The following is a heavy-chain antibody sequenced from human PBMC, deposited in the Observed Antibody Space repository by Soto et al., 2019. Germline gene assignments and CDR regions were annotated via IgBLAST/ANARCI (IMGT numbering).Heavy chain of an antibody. D-gene: IGHD1-26*01. J-gene: IGHJ4*02. V-gene: IGHV1-3*01. CDR1: GYTFTSYA. Sequence: QVQLVQSGAEVKKLGASVKVCCKASGYTFTSYAMHWVRQARGQRLEWMGWINAGSGNTKYSQKFQGRVTITRDTSASTAYMELTSLRSEDTAVYYFARDVGATGDWCQGTRVTVSS. CDR2: INAGSGNT. CDR3: ARDVGATGD.